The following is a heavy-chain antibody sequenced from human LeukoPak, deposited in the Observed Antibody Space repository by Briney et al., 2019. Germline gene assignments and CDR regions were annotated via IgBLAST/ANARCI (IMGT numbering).Heavy chain of an antibody. CDR2: ISGSGGST. D-gene: IGHD6-13*01. CDR3: AREGSSWYFYYMDV. V-gene: IGHV3-23*01. CDR1: GFTFSSYA. Sequence: HAGGSLRLXCAASGFTFSSYAMSWVRQAPGKGLEWVSAISGSGGSTYYADSVKGRFTISRDNAKNSLYLQMNSLRAENTAVYYCAREGSSWYFYYMDVWGKGTTVTVSS. J-gene: IGHJ6*03.